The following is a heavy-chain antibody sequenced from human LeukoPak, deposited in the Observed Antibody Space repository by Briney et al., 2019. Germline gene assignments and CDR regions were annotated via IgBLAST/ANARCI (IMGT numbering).Heavy chain of an antibody. CDR1: GHSISSGYF. CDR2: IYHSGST. CDR3: ARAAVTTFHAFDI. Sequence: SETLSLTCTVSGHSISSGYFWGWIRQSPGKGLDWIGIIYHSGSTYYNPSLKSRVTISVDTSKNQFSLKLSSVTAADTAVYYCARAAVTTFHAFDIWGQGTMVTVSS. J-gene: IGHJ3*02. V-gene: IGHV4-38-2*02. D-gene: IGHD4-17*01.